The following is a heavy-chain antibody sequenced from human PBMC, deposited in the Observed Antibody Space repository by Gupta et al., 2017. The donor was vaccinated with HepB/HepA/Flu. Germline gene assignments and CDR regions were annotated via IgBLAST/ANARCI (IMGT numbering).Heavy chain of an antibody. J-gene: IGHJ4*02. CDR1: GFSLNNYF. CDR3: TGVTGDGRVGLADY. Sequence: EVQLVEFGGGLVQPGGSLRLSCEASGFSLNNYFLHWVRQGPGKGLEWGSQINRNGISTAYADSVKGRFIISRDNARNTLYLQMNSLRDEDTAVYYCTGVTGDGRVGLADYWGQGTLVTVSS. V-gene: IGHV3-74*01. CDR2: INRNGIST. D-gene: IGHD7-27*01.